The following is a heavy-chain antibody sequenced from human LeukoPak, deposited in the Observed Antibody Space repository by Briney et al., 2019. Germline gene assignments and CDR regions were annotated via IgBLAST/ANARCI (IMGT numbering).Heavy chain of an antibody. J-gene: IGHJ6*02. CDR1: GGSISSYY. D-gene: IGHD6-13*01. CDR2: IYTSGST. V-gene: IGHV4-4*07. CDR3: ARDSFGYSSSWYGYYYGMDV. Sequence: TSETLSLTCTVSGGSISSYYWSWIRQPAGKGLEWIGRIYTSGSTNYNPSLKSRVTMSVDTSKNQFSLKLSSVTAADTAVYYCARDSFGYSSSWYGYYYGMDVWGQGTTVTVSS.